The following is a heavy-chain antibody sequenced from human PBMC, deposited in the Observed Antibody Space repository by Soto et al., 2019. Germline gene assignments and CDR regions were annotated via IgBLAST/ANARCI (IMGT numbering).Heavy chain of an antibody. J-gene: IGHJ4*02. CDR3: ARWVGEQQLVSDEPFDY. V-gene: IGHV1-69*01. D-gene: IGHD6-13*01. CDR2: NIPIFGTA. Sequence: QVQLVQSGAEVKKPGSSVKVSCKASGGTFSSYAISWVRQAPGQGLEWMGGNIPIFGTANYAQKFQGRVTINAEESTNTAYMELSSLRSEDTAVYYCARWVGEQQLVSDEPFDYWGQGTLVTVSS. CDR1: GGTFSSYA.